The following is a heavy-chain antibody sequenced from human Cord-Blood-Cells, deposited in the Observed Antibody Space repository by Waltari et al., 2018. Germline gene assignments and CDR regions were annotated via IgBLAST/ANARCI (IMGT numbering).Heavy chain of an antibody. D-gene: IGHD3-10*01. CDR2: IYSGGST. Sequence: EVQLVESGGGLVQPGGSLRLSCAASAFTVSSNYMSWVRQAPGQGLEWISVIYSGGSTYYADSVKGRFTISRHNSKNTLYLQMNSLRAEDTAVYYCARIPTGSYYGSGSYYFDYWGQGTLVTVSS. CDR1: AFTVSSNY. J-gene: IGHJ4*02. V-gene: IGHV3-53*04. CDR3: ARIPTGSYYGSGSYYFDY.